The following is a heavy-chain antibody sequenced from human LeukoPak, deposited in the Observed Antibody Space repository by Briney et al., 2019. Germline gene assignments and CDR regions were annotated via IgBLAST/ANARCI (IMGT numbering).Heavy chain of an antibody. D-gene: IGHD4-17*01. V-gene: IGHV4-39*07. CDR3: ARDRGRYYGDYNWFDP. J-gene: IGHJ5*02. Sequence: PSETLSLTCTVSGDSISSYYWGWIRQPPGKGLEWIGSIYYSGSTYYNPSLKSRVTISLDTSKNQFSLKLSSVTAADTAVYYCARDRGRYYGDYNWFDPWGQGTLVTVSS. CDR1: GDSISSYY. CDR2: IYYSGST.